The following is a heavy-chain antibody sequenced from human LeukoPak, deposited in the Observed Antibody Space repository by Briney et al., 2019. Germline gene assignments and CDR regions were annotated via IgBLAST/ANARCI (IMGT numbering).Heavy chain of an antibody. CDR3: ARVLRYFDWLLYRDPANYFDY. V-gene: IGHV3-7*01. CDR1: GFTFSSYW. Sequence: GGSLRLSCAASGFTFSSYWMSWVRQAPGKGLEWVANIKQDGSEKYYVDSVKGRFTISRDNAKNSLYLQMNSLRAEDTAVYYCARVLRYFDWLLYRDPANYFDYWGQGTLVTVSS. CDR2: IKQDGSEK. J-gene: IGHJ4*02. D-gene: IGHD3-9*01.